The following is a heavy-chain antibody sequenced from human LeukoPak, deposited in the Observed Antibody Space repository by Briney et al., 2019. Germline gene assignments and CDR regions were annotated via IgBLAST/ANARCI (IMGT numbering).Heavy chain of an antibody. V-gene: IGHV3-30*02. CDR1: GFTFSSYG. J-gene: IGHJ5*02. CDR2: IRYDGSNK. D-gene: IGHD4-11*01. Sequence: GGSLRLSCAASGFTFSSYGMRWVRQAPGKGLEWVAFIRYDGSNKYYADSVKGRSTISRDNSKNTLYLQMNSLRAEDTAVYYCAKSEDYRNNWFDPWGQGTLVTVSS. CDR3: AKSEDYRNNWFDP.